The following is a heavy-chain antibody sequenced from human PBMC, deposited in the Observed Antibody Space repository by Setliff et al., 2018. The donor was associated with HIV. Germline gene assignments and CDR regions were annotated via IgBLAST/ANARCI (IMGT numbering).Heavy chain of an antibody. J-gene: IGHJ4*02. CDR1: GFTFSGDY. CDR2: ISDSGHYT. Sequence: PGGSLRLSCAASGFTFSGDYMSWIRQAPGKGLEWVSYISDSGHYTNYGDSVKGRFTISRDNAKNSLYLQMNNLRAEDTAVYYCARGVFSGYDKGIDYWGQGTLVTVSS. D-gene: IGHD5-12*01. CDR3: ARGVFSGYDKGIDY. V-gene: IGHV3-11*05.